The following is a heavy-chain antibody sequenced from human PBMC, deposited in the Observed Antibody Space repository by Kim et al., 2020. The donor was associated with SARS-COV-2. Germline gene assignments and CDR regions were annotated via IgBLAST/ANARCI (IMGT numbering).Heavy chain of an antibody. CDR3: ARGDTYRNAQHGMEV. CDR2: IGTLSDT. Sequence: GGSLRLSCVASGFTFSDYDFHWVRQAPGRGLEWVSGIGTLSDTYYADSVRGRFTISRQNAQSSSSLQINTLRADDTAIYYCARGDTYRNAQHGMEVWGQGTTVTVSS. J-gene: IGHJ6*02. D-gene: IGHD5-18*01. CDR1: GFTFSDYD. V-gene: IGHV3-13*01.